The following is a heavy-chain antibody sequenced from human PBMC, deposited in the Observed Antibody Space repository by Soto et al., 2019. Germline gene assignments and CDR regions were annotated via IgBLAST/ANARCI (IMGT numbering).Heavy chain of an antibody. CDR2: IDQDGSGK. Sequence: EVHLVESGGGLVQRGGSLRLSCAASGFTFRAYWMSWVRQAPGKGLEWVANIDQDGSGKYYVDSVRGRFTISRDNAHNSLYLQTNSLRDEDTAVYFCARRREGTGRTLDYWGQGAVVTVSS. V-gene: IGHV3-7*05. CDR3: ARRREGTGRTLDY. D-gene: IGHD1-1*01. J-gene: IGHJ4*02. CDR1: GFTFRAYW.